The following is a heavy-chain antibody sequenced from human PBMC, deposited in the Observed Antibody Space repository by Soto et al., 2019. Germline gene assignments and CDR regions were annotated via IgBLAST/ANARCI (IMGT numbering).Heavy chain of an antibody. V-gene: IGHV1-18*01. CDR3: ARVVGALGHCFDP. CDR1: GYTFTSYG. Sequence: GASVKFSCKASGYTFTSYGISWVRQAPGQVLECMVRISAYNGNTNXXXKLQDRVXXTADTSTITSXMKLRXLISDDTDVYYCARVVGALGHCFDPWRQGTLVTVSS. J-gene: IGHJ5*02. D-gene: IGHD1-26*01. CDR2: ISAYNGNT.